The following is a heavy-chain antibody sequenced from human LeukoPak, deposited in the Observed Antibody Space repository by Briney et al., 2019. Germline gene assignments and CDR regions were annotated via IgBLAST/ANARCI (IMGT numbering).Heavy chain of an antibody. D-gene: IGHD3-3*02. V-gene: IGHV3-7*01. J-gene: IGHJ6*03. CDR1: GFTFSSYW. Sequence: GGSLRLSCAASGFTFSSYWMSWVRQAPGKGLEWVANIKQDGSEKYYVDSVKGRFTISRDNAKNSLYLQMNSLRAEDTAVYCCARVYLDFWSGYYTGYYYYYMDVWGKGTTVTVSS. CDR2: IKQDGSEK. CDR3: ARVYLDFWSGYYTGYYYYYMDV.